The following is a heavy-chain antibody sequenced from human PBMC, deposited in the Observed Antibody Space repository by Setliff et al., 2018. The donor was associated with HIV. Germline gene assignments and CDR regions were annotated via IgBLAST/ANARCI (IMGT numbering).Heavy chain of an antibody. Sequence: PSETLSLTCAVSGGSVNSGAYYWAWIRQPPGKGPEWIGNIYYSGTTYSNPSLKSRVTISIDTAKNQFSLKVTSVIAADTAVYYCARDYAVRSSGWMGLVGDYYYYGMDVWGQGTTVTVSS. CDR1: GGSVNSGAYY. J-gene: IGHJ6*02. D-gene: IGHD6-19*01. CDR2: IYYSGTT. V-gene: IGHV4-39*02. CDR3: ARDYAVRSSGWMGLVGDYYYYGMDV.